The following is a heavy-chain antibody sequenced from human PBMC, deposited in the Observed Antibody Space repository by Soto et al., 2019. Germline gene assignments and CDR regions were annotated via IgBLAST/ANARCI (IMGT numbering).Heavy chain of an antibody. J-gene: IGHJ6*03. Sequence: GGSLRLSCAASGFTFSSYAMHWVRQAPGKGLEYVSAISSNGGSTYYANSVKGRFTISRDNSKNTLYLQMGSLRAEDMAVYYCARNTGDSWASIAARSNYYYMDVWGKGTTVTVSS. V-gene: IGHV3-64*01. D-gene: IGHD6-6*01. CDR3: ARNTGDSWASIAARSNYYYMDV. CDR2: ISSNGGST. CDR1: GFTFSSYA.